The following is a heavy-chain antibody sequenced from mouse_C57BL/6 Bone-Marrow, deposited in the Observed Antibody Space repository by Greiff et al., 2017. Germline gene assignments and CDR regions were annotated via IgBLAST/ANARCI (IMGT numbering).Heavy chain of an antibody. Sequence: QVQLQQSGAELARPGASVKLSCKASGYTFTSYGISWVKQRTGQGLEWIGEIYPRSGNTYYNEKFKGKATLTADKSSSTAYMELRSLTSEDSAVYFCAQGVYYSRFAYWGQGTLVTVSA. D-gene: IGHD1-1*01. J-gene: IGHJ3*01. V-gene: IGHV1-81*01. CDR2: IYPRSGNT. CDR1: GYTFTSYG. CDR3: AQGVYYSRFAY.